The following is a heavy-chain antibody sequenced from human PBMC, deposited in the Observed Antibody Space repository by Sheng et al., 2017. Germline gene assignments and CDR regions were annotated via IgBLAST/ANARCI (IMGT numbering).Heavy chain of an antibody. J-gene: IGHJ3*02. CDR2: IYYSGST. CDR3: AREVNDDAFDI. D-gene: IGHD2-21*01. Sequence: QVQLQESGPGLVKPSQTLSLTCAVSGGSISSGGYSWSWIRQPPGKGLEWIGYIYYSGSTYYNPSLKSRVTISVDTSKNQFSLKLSSVTAADTAVYYCAREVNDDAFDIWGQGDNGHRLF. CDR1: GGSISSGGYS. V-gene: IGHV4-30-4*07.